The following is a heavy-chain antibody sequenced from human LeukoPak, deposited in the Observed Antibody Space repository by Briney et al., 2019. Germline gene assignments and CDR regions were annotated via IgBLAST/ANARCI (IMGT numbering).Heavy chain of an antibody. D-gene: IGHD1-26*01. V-gene: IGHV3-7*01. CDR1: GFTFSSYW. J-gene: IGHJ4*02. CDR3: ARDQRLVGATYDY. Sequence: GGSLRLSCAASGFTFSSYWMSWVRQAPGKGLEWVANIKQDGSEKYYVDSVKGRFTISRDNAKNSLYLQMNSLRAEDTAVYHCARDQRLVGATYDYWGQGTLVTVSS. CDR2: IKQDGSEK.